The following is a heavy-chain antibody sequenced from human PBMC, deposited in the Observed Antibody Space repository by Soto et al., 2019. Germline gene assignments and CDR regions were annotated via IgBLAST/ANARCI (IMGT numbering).Heavy chain of an antibody. V-gene: IGHV1-46*01. CDR3: ARELKADAFDI. Sequence: ASVKVSCKASGDTFTSYYMHWVRQAPGQGLEWMGIINPSGGSTSYAQKFQGRVTMTRDTSTSTVYMELSSLRSEDTAVYYCARELKADAFDIWGQGTMVTVSS. CDR2: INPSGGST. J-gene: IGHJ3*02. CDR1: GDTFTSYY.